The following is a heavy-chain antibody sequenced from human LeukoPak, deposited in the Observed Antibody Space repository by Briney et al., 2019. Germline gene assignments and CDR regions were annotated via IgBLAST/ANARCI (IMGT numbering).Heavy chain of an antibody. Sequence: SETLSLTCTVSGGSVSNYYWSWIRQPPGKGLEWIGYIFYSGDTNYNPSLRSRFTMLVDTPKNQVSLKLTSVTAADTAVYYCARHNGDAGGAFDIWGPGTTVTVSS. J-gene: IGHJ3*02. CDR3: ARHNGDAGGAFDI. CDR2: IFYSGDT. V-gene: IGHV4-59*08. D-gene: IGHD2-8*01. CDR1: GGSVSNYY.